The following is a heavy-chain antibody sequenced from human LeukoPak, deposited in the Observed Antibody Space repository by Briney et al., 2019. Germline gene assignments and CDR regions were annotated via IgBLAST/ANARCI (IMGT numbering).Heavy chain of an antibody. CDR1: GYTFTGYY. CDR3: AREFRIVVVTATDAFDI. J-gene: IGHJ3*02. CDR2: INPNSGGT. Sequence: ASVKVSCKASGYTFTGYYMHWVRQAPGQGLEWMGWINPNSGGTNYAQKFQSRVTMTRDTSISTAYMELSRLRSDDTAVYYCAREFRIVVVTATDAFDIWGQGTMVTVSS. V-gene: IGHV1-2*02. D-gene: IGHD2-21*02.